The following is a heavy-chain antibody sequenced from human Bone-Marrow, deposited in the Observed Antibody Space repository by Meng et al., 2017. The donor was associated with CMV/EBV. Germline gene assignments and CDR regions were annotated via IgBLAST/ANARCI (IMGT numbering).Heavy chain of an antibody. CDR3: ARADRSFDFWSGYPRFDP. D-gene: IGHD3-3*01. Sequence: ASAKVSCKASGYTFTRYDIIWVRQATGQGLEWMGRIDPNSGNTGYAQKFQGRVTMTRNTSKSTAYMELSSLRSEDTAVYYCARADRSFDFWSGYPRFDPWGQGTLVTVSS. J-gene: IGHJ5*02. V-gene: IGHV1-8*01. CDR2: IDPNSGNT. CDR1: GYTFTRYD.